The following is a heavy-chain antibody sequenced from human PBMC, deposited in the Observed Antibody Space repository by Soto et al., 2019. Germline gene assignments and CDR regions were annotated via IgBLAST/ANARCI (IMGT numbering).Heavy chain of an antibody. V-gene: IGHV4-59*08. CDR3: ARHSPYYDILTGYFGFDP. Sequence: SETLSLTCTVSGGSISSYYWSWIRQPPGKGLEWIGYIYYSGSTNYNPSLKSRVTISVDTSKNQFSLKLSSVTAADTAVYYCARHSPYYDILTGYFGFDPWRQGTLVTVSS. CDR1: GGSISSYY. D-gene: IGHD3-9*01. CDR2: IYYSGST. J-gene: IGHJ5*02.